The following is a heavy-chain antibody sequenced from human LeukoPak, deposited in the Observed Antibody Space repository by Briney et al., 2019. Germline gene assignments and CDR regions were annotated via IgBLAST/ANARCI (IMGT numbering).Heavy chain of an antibody. V-gene: IGHV1-69*13. D-gene: IGHD4-23*01. J-gene: IGHJ4*02. CDR2: IIPIFGTA. CDR3: ARSLHDYGGNSQEYYFDY. CDR1: GGTFSSYA. Sequence: SVKVSCKASGGTFSSYAISWVRQAPGQGLEWMGGIIPIFGTANYAQKSQGRVTITADESTSTAYMELSSLRSEDTAVYYCARSLHDYGGNSQEYYFDYWGQGTLVTVSS.